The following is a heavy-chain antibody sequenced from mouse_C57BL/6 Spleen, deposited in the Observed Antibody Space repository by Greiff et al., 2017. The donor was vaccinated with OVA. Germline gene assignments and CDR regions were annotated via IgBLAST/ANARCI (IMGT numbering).Heavy chain of an antibody. D-gene: IGHD2-14*01. Sequence: QVQLQQSGPELVKPGASVKISCKASGYAFSSSWMNWVKQRPGKGLEWIGRIYPGDGDTNYNGKFKGKATLTADKSSSTAYMQLSSLTSEDTAVYFCTRPGGEYERFDVWGTGTTVTVSS. CDR3: TRPGGEYERFDV. J-gene: IGHJ1*03. CDR1: GYAFSSSW. V-gene: IGHV1-82*01. CDR2: IYPGDGDT.